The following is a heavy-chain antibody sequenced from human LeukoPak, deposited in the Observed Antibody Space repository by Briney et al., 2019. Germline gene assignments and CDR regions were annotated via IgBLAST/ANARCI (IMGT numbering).Heavy chain of an antibody. J-gene: IGHJ4*02. CDR3: ARDLGRDRYFDS. V-gene: IGHV3-48*04. D-gene: IGHD5-24*01. Sequence: GGSLRLSCAASGFTFSPYPMNWVRQAPGKGLEWVSYISGPSDTIHYADSVKGRFTISRDNAKNSLYLQMNSLGAEDTAVYYCARDLGRDRYFDSWGRGTLVTVSS. CDR2: ISGPSDTI. CDR1: GFTFSPYP.